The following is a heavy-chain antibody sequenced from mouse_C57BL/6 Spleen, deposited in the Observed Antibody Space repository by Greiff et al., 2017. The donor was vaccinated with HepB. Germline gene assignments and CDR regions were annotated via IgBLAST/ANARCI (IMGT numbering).Heavy chain of an antibody. D-gene: IGHD1-1*01. CDR1: GYTFTSYG. V-gene: IGHV1-81*01. Sequence: QVQLQQSGAELARPGASVKLSCKASGYTFTSYGISWVKQRTGQGLEWIGEIYPRSGNTYYNEKFKGKATLTADKSSITAYMELRSLTSEDSAVYFCARLDFTTVVPYWYFDVWGTGTTVTVSS. CDR2: IYPRSGNT. J-gene: IGHJ1*03. CDR3: ARLDFTTVVPYWYFDV.